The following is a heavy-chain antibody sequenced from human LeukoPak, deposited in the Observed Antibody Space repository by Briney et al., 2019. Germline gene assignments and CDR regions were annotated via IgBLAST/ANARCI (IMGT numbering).Heavy chain of an antibody. CDR3: ANGGPQYYDFWSGWSEIYYFDY. CDR2: ISYDGSNK. V-gene: IGHV3-30*04. J-gene: IGHJ4*02. D-gene: IGHD3-3*01. Sequence: GGSLRLSCAASGFTFSSYAMHWVRQAPGKGLEWVAVISYDGSNKYYADSVKGRFTISRDNSKNTLYLQMNSLRAEDTAVYYCANGGPQYYDFWSGWSEIYYFDYWGQGTLVTVSS. CDR1: GFTFSSYA.